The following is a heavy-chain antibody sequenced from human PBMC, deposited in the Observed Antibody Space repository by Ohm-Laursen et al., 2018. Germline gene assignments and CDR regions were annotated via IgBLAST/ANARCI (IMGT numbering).Heavy chain of an antibody. D-gene: IGHD3-10*01. Sequence: SETLSLTCTVSGDSISSYHWSWIRQPAGKGLEWIGRLSIGGSTSYNPSLKSRVTISLDTTKNQFSLKLSSVTAADTAVDYCGKVARGGLLRKLPGPLENWGRGTLVTVSS. CDR3: GKVARGGLLRKLPGPLEN. CDR1: GDSISSYH. V-gene: IGHV4-4*07. CDR2: LSIGGST. J-gene: IGHJ4*02.